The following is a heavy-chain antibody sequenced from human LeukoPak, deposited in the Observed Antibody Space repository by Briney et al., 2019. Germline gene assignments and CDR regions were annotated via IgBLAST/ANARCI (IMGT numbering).Heavy chain of an antibody. CDR3: ARPDYYYYYMDV. V-gene: IGHV4-39*01. Sequence: SETLSLTCTVSGGSISSSSYYWGWIRQPPGKGLEWIGNIYYSGSTYYNPSLKSRVTVSVDTSKNQFSLKLSSVTAADTAVYYCARPDYYYYYMDVWGKGTTVTVSS. J-gene: IGHJ6*03. CDR1: GGSISSSSYY. CDR2: IYYSGST.